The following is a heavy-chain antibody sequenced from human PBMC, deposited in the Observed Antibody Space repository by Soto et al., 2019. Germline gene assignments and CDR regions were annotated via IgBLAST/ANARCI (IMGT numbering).Heavy chain of an antibody. V-gene: IGHV3-30-3*01. CDR1: GFTFSSYA. CDR3: ARGGVVPAAAPHY. Sequence: GGSLRLSCAASGFTFSSYAMHWVRQAPGKGLEWVAVISYDGSNKYYADSVKGRFTISRDNSKNTLYLQMNSLRAEDTAVYYCARGGVVPAAAPHYWGQGTLVTVSS. D-gene: IGHD2-2*01. CDR2: ISYDGSNK. J-gene: IGHJ4*02.